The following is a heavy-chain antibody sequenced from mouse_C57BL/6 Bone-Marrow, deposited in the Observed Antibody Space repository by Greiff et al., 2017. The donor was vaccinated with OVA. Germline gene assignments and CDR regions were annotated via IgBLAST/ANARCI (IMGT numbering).Heavy chain of an antibody. D-gene: IGHD1-1*01. Sequence: EVQLQESGGGLVQPGGSLSLSCAASGFTFTDYYMSWVRQPPGKALEWLGFIRNKANGYTTEYSASVKGRFTISRDNSQSILYLQMNALRAEDSATYYCARLYYYGSSYDYCDYWGQGTTLTVSS. CDR3: ARLYYYGSSYDYCDY. CDR2: IRNKANGYTT. V-gene: IGHV7-3*01. J-gene: IGHJ2*01. CDR1: GFTFTDYY.